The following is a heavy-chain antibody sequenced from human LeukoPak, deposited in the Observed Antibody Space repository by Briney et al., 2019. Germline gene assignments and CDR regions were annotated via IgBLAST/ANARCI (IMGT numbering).Heavy chain of an antibody. V-gene: IGHV4-34*01. CDR1: GGSFSGYH. J-gene: IGHJ4*02. D-gene: IGHD1-7*01. Sequence: PSETLSLTCAVYGGSFSGYHWSWIRQPPGKGLEWIGEINHSGSTNYNPSLKSRVTISVDTSKNQFSLKLSSVTAADTAMYYCARGNYDYFDYWGQGTLVTVSS. CDR3: ARGNYDYFDY. CDR2: INHSGST.